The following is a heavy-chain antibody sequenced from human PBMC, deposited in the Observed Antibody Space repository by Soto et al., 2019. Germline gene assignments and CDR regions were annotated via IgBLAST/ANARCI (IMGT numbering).Heavy chain of an antibody. CDR1: GCSIRSYY. CDR3: ARRATMVRGVYYYYGMDV. J-gene: IGHJ6*02. D-gene: IGHD3-10*01. Sequence: SETLYLTCTFSGCSIRSYYWSWIRKPPGKGLEWIGYIYYSGSTNYNPSLKSRVTISVDTSKNQFSLKLSSVTAADTAVYYCARRATMVRGVYYYYGMDVWGQGTTVT. V-gene: IGHV4-59*08. CDR2: IYYSGST.